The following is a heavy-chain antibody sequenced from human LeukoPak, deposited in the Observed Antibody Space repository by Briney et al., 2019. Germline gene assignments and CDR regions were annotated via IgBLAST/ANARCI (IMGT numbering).Heavy chain of an antibody. J-gene: IGHJ6*03. D-gene: IGHD6-13*01. CDR1: GYNFPNYW. CDR3: ARQGAAGKYYYYYMDV. CDR2: IYPDDSNT. V-gene: IGHV5-51*01. Sequence: GESLKTSCEGSGYNFPNYWIGWVRPMPGKGVEWMGIIYPDDSNTIHGPSSQGPVTISADKSINTAYLEWSSLKASDTAIYYCARQGAAGKYYYYYMDVWGKGTTVTVSS.